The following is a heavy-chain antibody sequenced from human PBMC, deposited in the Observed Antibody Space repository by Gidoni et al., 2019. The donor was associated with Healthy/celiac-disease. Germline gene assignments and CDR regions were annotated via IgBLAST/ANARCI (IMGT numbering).Heavy chain of an antibody. Sequence: QVQLQQWGAGLLKPSETLSLTCAVYGGSFSGYYWSWIRQPPGKGLEWIGEINHSGSTNYNPSLKSRVTISVDTSKNQFSLKLSSVTDADTAVYYCARKGYLGAGGYSYGARGYFDYWGQGTLVTVSS. CDR2: INHSGST. CDR3: ARKGYLGAGGYSYGARGYFDY. D-gene: IGHD5-18*01. V-gene: IGHV4-34*01. CDR1: GGSFSGYY. J-gene: IGHJ4*02.